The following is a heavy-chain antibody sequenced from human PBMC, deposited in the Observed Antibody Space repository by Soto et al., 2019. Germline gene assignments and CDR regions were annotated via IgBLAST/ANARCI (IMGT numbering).Heavy chain of an antibody. Sequence: EVELVESGGGLVQPGGSLRLSCAVTGFMFSSYWMTWVRQAPGKGLEWVANINQNGSERYYVDSVEGRFTISRDNAKNSVFLQMENLRVEDTAMYYCATDILDFWGRGTLVTVSS. CDR1: GFMFSSYW. CDR2: INQNGSER. V-gene: IGHV3-7*05. J-gene: IGHJ4*02. CDR3: ATDILDF. D-gene: IGHD3-9*01.